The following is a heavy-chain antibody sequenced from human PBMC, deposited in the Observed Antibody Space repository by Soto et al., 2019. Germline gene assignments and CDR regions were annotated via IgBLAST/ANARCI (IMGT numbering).Heavy chain of an antibody. CDR2: IVPTLRIT. CDR3: ATDKYGAGRVGVHF. CDR1: GGTSTIYT. V-gene: IGHV1-69*08. Sequence: QVQLVQSGAEVTKPGASLRVSCETSGGTSTIYTITWVRQAPGQGLQWMGRIVPTLRITNYAQEFQGRLTITADSPTSTAHIERTSLTSEDTAVYYCATDKYGAGRVGVHFWGQGTLVTVSS. J-gene: IGHJ4*02. D-gene: IGHD3-3*02.